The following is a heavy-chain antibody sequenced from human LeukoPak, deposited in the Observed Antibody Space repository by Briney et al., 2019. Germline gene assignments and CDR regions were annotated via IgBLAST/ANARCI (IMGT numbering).Heavy chain of an antibody. V-gene: IGHV3-30-3*01. J-gene: IGHJ4*02. D-gene: IGHD3-3*01. Sequence: PGRSLRLSCAASGFTVSSYAIHWVRQAPGKGLEWVAVISYDGSNKYYADSVKGRFTISRDNSKNTLYLQMNSLRAEDTAVYYCAREIFLEWLTCFDYWGQGTLVTVSS. CDR1: GFTVSSYA. CDR3: AREIFLEWLTCFDY. CDR2: ISYDGSNK.